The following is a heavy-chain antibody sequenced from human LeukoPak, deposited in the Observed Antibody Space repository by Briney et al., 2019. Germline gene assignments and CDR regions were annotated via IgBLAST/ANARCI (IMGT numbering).Heavy chain of an antibody. CDR1: GFTFSDYY. Sequence: PGGSLRLSCAASGFTFSDYYMSWIRQAPGKGLEWVSYISSSSSYTSYADSVKGRFTISRDNAKNSLYLQMNSLRAEDTAVYYCARVGRYSSSAFDPWGQGTLVTVSS. V-gene: IGHV3-11*06. CDR2: ISSSSSYT. D-gene: IGHD6-13*01. CDR3: ARVGRYSSSAFDP. J-gene: IGHJ5*02.